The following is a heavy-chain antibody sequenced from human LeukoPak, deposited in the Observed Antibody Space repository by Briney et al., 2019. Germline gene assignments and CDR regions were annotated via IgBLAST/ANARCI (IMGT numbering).Heavy chain of an antibody. V-gene: IGHV4-59*01. D-gene: IGHD6-25*01. CDR3: ARVTQRNYFDY. CDR2: ISHSGSP. Sequence: SETLSLTCTVSGASTSSYYWTWIRQPPGEGLEWIGYISHSGSPNYSSSLKGRVTISVDTSKNQFSLRLSSVTAADTAVYYCARVTQRNYFDYWGQGTLVTVSS. CDR1: GASTSSYY. J-gene: IGHJ4*02.